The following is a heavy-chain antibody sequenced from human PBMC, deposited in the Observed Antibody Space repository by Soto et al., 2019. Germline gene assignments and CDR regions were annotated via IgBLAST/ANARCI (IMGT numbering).Heavy chain of an antibody. CDR1: GFTVSSNY. J-gene: IGHJ3*02. Sequence: EVQLVESGGGLVQPGGSLRLSCAASGFTVSSNYMSWVRQAPGKGLEWVSVIYSGGSTYYADSVKGRFTISRHNSKNTLYHQINRLRAEDTAVYYCARVIDGEYLIFDIWGQGTMVTVSS. CDR3: ARVIDGEYLIFDI. D-gene: IGHD3-10*01. V-gene: IGHV3-53*04. CDR2: IYSGGST.